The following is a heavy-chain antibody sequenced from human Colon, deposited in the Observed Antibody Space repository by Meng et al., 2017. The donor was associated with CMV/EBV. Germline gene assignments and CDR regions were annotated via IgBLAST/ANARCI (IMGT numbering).Heavy chain of an antibody. Sequence: ASVKVSCKASGYTLTTYYMHWVRQAPGHGPEWMGMINPSGGSTTYAEKFQGRLTVTRDTSMSTVYMDLSNLRSDDTAIYYCARGGLMYSGPGFGKLWVYYSGMDVWGQGTTVTVSS. CDR3: ARGGLMYSGPGFGKLWVYYSGMDV. J-gene: IGHJ6*02. CDR2: INPSGGST. D-gene: IGHD2-15*01. CDR1: GYTLTTYY. V-gene: IGHV1-46*01.